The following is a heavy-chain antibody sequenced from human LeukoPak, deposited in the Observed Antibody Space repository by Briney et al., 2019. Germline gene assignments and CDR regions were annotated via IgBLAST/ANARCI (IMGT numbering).Heavy chain of an antibody. CDR3: ARGHDSGSYHYYYYAMDV. V-gene: IGHV4-4*02. CDR1: GGSISSNFW. Sequence: SETLSLTCTVSGGSISSNFWWSWVRPPPGKGLEWIGEIYHSGSTDYSPSLRSRLTISLDTSKNQFSLHLSSVTAADTAVYYCARGHDSGSYHYYYYAMDVWGQGTTVTVSS. D-gene: IGHD1-26*01. CDR2: IYHSGST. J-gene: IGHJ6*02.